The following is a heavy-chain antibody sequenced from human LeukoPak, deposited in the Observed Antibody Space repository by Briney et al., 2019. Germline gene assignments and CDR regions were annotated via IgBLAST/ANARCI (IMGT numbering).Heavy chain of an antibody. D-gene: IGHD3-9*01. Sequence: SETLSLTCTVPGGSISSYYWSWIRQPPGKGLEWIGYIYYSGSTNYNPSLKSRVTISVDTSKNQFSLKLSSVTAADTAVYYCARLSRRYFDWLFYPDYFDYWGQGTLVTVSS. CDR3: ARLSRRYFDWLFYPDYFDY. V-gene: IGHV4-59*08. J-gene: IGHJ4*02. CDR2: IYYSGST. CDR1: GGSISSYY.